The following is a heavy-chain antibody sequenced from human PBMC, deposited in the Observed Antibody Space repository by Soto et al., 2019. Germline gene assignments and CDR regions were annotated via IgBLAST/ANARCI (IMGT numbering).Heavy chain of an antibody. CDR1: SGSFSGHY. CDR3: ARHGGYYFDY. CDR2: LYQGLSI. V-gene: IGHV4-34*01. J-gene: IGHJ4*02. Sequence: QVQLQQWGAGLLKPSEILSLTCAVYSGSFSGHYWSWIRQPPGKGLEWIGELYQGLSIVYNPSLESRVTISGDSSKNQFSLKLRSVTAADTAIYYCARHGGYYFDYWGQGTLVTVSS.